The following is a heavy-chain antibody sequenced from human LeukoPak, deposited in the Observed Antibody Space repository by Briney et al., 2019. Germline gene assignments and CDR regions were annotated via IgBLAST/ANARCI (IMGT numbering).Heavy chain of an antibody. J-gene: IGHJ4*02. CDR2: IDPDGSEK. V-gene: IGHV3-7*01. D-gene: IGHD3-10*01. CDR3: TRIYYFGDNNWRYFDN. Sequence: GGSLRLSCAASGFTLNSYWGSWVRQAPGKGLEWVANIDPDGSEKQYGDSVKGRFTTSRDNAKNSLYLQMNSLRAEDTAIYYCTRIYYFGDNNWRYFDNWGQGTLVTVSS. CDR1: GFTLNSYW.